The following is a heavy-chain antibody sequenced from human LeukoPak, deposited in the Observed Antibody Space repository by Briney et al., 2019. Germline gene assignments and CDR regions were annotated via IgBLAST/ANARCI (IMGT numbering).Heavy chain of an antibody. Sequence: ASVKVSCKASGYTFTSYYMHWVRQAPGQGHEWMGIINPSGGSTSYAQKFQGRVTMTRDTSTSTVYMELSSLRSEDTAVYYCARDGTIFGVDRYYYYGMDVWGQGTTVTVSS. D-gene: IGHD3-3*01. V-gene: IGHV1-46*01. J-gene: IGHJ6*02. CDR2: INPSGGST. CDR1: GYTFTSYY. CDR3: ARDGTIFGVDRYYYYGMDV.